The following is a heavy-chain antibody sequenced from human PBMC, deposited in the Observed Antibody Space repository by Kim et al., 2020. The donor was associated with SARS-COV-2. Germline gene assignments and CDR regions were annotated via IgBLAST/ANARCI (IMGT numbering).Heavy chain of an antibody. CDR2: INSDGSST. D-gene: IGHD4-17*01. V-gene: IGHV3-74*01. CDR1: GFTFSSYW. CDR3: ARLGATVTGY. Sequence: GGSLRLSCAASGFTFSSYWMHWVRQAPGKGLVWVSSINSDGSSTNYADSVKGRFTISRDNAKNTLYLQMNSLRAEDTAVYYCARLGATVTGYWGQGTLVTVSS. J-gene: IGHJ4*02.